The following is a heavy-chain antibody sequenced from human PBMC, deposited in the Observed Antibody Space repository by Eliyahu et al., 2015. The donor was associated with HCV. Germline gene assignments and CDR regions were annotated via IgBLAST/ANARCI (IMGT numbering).Heavy chain of an antibody. Sequence: QVQLVESGGGVVQPGRSLRLSCAASGFTFSSYGMHWVRQAPGKGLEWVAVISYDGSNKYYADSVKGRSTISRDNSKNTLYLQMNSLRAEDTAVYYCARAPSTSLDYWGQGTLVTVSS. V-gene: IGHV3-30*03. D-gene: IGHD2-2*01. CDR2: ISYDGSNK. J-gene: IGHJ4*02. CDR3: ARAPSTSLDY. CDR1: GFTFSSYG.